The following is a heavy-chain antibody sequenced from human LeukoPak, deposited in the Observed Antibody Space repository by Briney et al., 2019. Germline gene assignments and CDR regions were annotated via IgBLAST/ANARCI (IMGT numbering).Heavy chain of an antibody. Sequence: GGSLRLSCAASGFTFDNYAMHWVRQAPGKGLEWVSGISWNSGSIGYADSVKGRFTISRDNAKNSLYLQMNSLRAEDTALYYCAKELEQRLENWGQGTLVTVSS. D-gene: IGHD6-25*01. CDR3: AKELEQRLEN. V-gene: IGHV3-9*01. CDR1: GFTFDNYA. J-gene: IGHJ4*02. CDR2: ISWNSGSI.